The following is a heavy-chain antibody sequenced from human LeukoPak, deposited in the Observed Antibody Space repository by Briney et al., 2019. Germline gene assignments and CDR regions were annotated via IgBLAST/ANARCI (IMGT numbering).Heavy chain of an antibody. V-gene: IGHV4-34*01. CDR2: INHSGST. CDR1: GGSFSGYY. D-gene: IGHD3-10*01. Sequence: SETLSLTCAVYGGSFSGYYWSWIRQPPGKGLEWIGEINHSGSTNYNPSLKSRVTISVDTSKNQFSLKLSSVTAADTAVYYCARAPRKWLGESDAFDIWGQGTMVTVSS. J-gene: IGHJ3*02. CDR3: ARAPRKWLGESDAFDI.